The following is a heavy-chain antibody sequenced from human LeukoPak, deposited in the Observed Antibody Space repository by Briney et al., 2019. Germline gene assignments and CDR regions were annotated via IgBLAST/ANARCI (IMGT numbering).Heavy chain of an antibody. D-gene: IGHD1-1*01. CDR3: ARHSDWNDETPTYYYMDV. Sequence: GESLKISCKGSGYSFSSYWLAWVRQLPGKGLEWMGIIYPGDSDTRYSPSFQGQVTISADKSISTAYLQWNSLKASDTAMYYCARHSDWNDETPTYYYMDVWGKGTTVTVSS. CDR2: IYPGDSDT. CDR1: GYSFSSYW. V-gene: IGHV5-51*01. J-gene: IGHJ6*03.